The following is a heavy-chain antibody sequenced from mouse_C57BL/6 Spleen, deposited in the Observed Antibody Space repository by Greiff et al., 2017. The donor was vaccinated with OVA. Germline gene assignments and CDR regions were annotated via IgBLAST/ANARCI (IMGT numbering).Heavy chain of an antibody. Sequence: QVQLQQSDAELVKPGASVKISCKVSGYTFTDHTIHWMKQRPEQGLEWIGYIYPSDGSTKYNEKFKGKATLTADKSSSTAYMQLNSLTSEDSAVYYCARGVYDGYSYAMDYWGQGTSVTVSS. D-gene: IGHD2-3*01. J-gene: IGHJ4*01. CDR1: GYTFTDHT. CDR2: IYPSDGST. V-gene: IGHV1-78*01. CDR3: ARGVYDGYSYAMDY.